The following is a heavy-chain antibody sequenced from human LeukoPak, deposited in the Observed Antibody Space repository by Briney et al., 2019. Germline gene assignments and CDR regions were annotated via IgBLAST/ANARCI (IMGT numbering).Heavy chain of an antibody. CDR3: AKDSYGSGSYMDV. CDR1: GFTFDDYA. Sequence: PGGSLRLSCAASGFTFDDYAMHWVRQAPGKGLNWVSGISWNSGSIGYADSVKGRFTISRDNAKNSLYLQMNSRIAEDTALYYCAKDSYGSGSYMDVWGKGTTVTVSS. V-gene: IGHV3-9*01. CDR2: ISWNSGSI. D-gene: IGHD3-10*01. J-gene: IGHJ6*03.